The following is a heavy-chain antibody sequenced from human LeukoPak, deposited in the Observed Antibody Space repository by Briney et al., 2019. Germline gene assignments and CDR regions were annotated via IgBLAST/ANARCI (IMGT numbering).Heavy chain of an antibody. J-gene: IGHJ4*02. CDR1: GFTFSDHF. CDR3: ASIRGTFGY. D-gene: IGHD1-26*01. CDR2: TRNKANSYVT. V-gene: IGHV3-72*01. Sequence: GGSLRLSCAASGFTFSDHFLDWVRQAPGKGLEWVGRTRNKANSYVTEYAASVKGRFTSSRDDSKNSLYLQMSSLKTDDTAMYYCASIRGTFGYWGQGTLVTVSS.